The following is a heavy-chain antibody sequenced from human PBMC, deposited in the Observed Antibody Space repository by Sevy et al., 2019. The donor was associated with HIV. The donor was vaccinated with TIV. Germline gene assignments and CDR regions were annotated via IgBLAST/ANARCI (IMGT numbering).Heavy chain of an antibody. CDR1: GGSINSDH. CDR3: ARRNDFDI. CDR2: VYYTGGT. Sequence: SETLSLTCTFSGGSINSDHWNWIRQPPGKGLEWIGYVYYTGGTNYNPSLKNRVTISVDRTKNQFSRKLTSVTAADTAVYCCARRNDFDIWGQGTMVTVSS. J-gene: IGHJ3*02. V-gene: IGHV4-59*08.